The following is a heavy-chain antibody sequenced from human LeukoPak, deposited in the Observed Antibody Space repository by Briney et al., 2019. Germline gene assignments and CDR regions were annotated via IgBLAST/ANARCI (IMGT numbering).Heavy chain of an antibody. V-gene: IGHV1-18*01. CDR1: GYIFTSYG. D-gene: IGHD1-1*01. J-gene: IGHJ5*02. CDR3: ARGFLRGTVIGGNGGWFDP. Sequence: ASVKVSCKASGYIFTSYGIVWVRQAPGQGLEWMGWINGLNGNTNYVQKLQGRVTMTTDTSTSTAYMELRSLRSDDTAVYYCARGFLRGTVIGGNGGWFDPWGQGTLVIVSS. CDR2: INGLNGNT.